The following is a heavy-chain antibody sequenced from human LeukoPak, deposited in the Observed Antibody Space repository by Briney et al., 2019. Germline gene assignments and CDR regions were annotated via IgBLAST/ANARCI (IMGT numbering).Heavy chain of an antibody. J-gene: IGHJ4*01. V-gene: IGHV4-59*08. CDR3: ARSPGGYFDF. Sequence: PSETLSLTYTVSGDSISTYYWSWIRQPPGKGFEWIGYITYNGKTDSYPSLKSRVTLSLDTSKKQFSLTLNSVTAADTAVYYCARSPGGYFDFWGHGALVTVSS. D-gene: IGHD3-10*01. CDR2: ITYNGKT. CDR1: GDSISTYY.